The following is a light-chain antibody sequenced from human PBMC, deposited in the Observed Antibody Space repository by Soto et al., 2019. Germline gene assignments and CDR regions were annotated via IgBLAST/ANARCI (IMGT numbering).Light chain of an antibody. CDR3: QLYGASLVT. J-gene: IGKJ2*01. Sequence: EIVLTQSPATLSLSPGERATLSCRASQSVRSSLAWYQQKPGQAPRLLIHGASSRATGIPDRFSGSGSGTDFTLTISRLDPEDFAVYYCQLYGASLVTFGQGTKVDIK. V-gene: IGKV3-20*01. CDR2: GAS. CDR1: QSVRSS.